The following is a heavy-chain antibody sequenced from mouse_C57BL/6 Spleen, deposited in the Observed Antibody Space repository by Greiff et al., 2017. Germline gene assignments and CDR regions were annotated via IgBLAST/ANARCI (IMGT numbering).Heavy chain of an antibody. J-gene: IGHJ2*01. CDR1: GYTFTSYW. CDR2: IDPSDSYT. D-gene: IGHD1-1*01. CDR3: ARSDYSDGDYFDY. Sequence: QVQLQQPGAELVMPGASVKLSCKASGYTFTSYWMHWVKQRPGQGLEWIGEIDPSDSYTNYNQKFKGKSTLTVDKSSSTAYMQLSSLPSEDSAVYYCARSDYSDGDYFDYWGQGTTLTVSS. V-gene: IGHV1-69*01.